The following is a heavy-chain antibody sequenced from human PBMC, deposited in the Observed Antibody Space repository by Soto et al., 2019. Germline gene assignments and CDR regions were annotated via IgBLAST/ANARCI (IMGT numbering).Heavy chain of an antibody. D-gene: IGHD6-13*01. CDR2: ISHDGNSK. Sequence: GGSLRLSCAVSGFSFSACAMHWVRQAPGKGLESVAVISHDGNSKDYADSVKGRFTISRDNAKNSLYLQMNSLRAEDTAVYYCARDRGAAAAFDYWGQGTLVTVSS. V-gene: IGHV3-30*03. J-gene: IGHJ4*02. CDR1: GFSFSACA. CDR3: ARDRGAAAAFDY.